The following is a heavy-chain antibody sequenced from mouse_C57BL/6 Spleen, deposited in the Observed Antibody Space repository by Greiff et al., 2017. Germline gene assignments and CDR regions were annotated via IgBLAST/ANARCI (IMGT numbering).Heavy chain of an antibody. CDR2: IDPANGNT. J-gene: IGHJ4*01. CDR3: AIHSSGYGDY. V-gene: IGHV14-3*01. D-gene: IGHD3-2*02. CDR1: GFNFKNTY. Sequence: EVMLQQSVAELVRPGASVKLSCTASGFNFKNTYMHWVKQRPEQGLEWIGRIDPANGNTDYAPKFQGTATRSADTATNTAYLQLSRLTSEDTAIYYCAIHSSGYGDYSGQGTSLTVAS.